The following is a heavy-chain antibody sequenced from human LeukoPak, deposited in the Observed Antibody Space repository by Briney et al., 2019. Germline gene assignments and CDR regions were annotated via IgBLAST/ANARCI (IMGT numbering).Heavy chain of an antibody. Sequence: GGSLRLSCAASGFTFSNYAMNWVRQAPGKGLEWVSGISGSGESTNYADSVKGRFTISRDNSRNTLYLQMNSLRAEDTAIYYCANPGDSHYFDYWGQGTLVTVSS. D-gene: IGHD6-13*01. V-gene: IGHV3-23*01. CDR2: ISGSGEST. J-gene: IGHJ4*02. CDR1: GFTFSNYA. CDR3: ANPGDSHYFDY.